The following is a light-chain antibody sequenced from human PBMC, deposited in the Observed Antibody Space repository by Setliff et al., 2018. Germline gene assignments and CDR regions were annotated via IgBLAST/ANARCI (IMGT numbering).Light chain of an antibody. CDR3: SSYAGGSNIV. J-gene: IGLJ1*01. CDR1: SSVVGGYNY. Sequence: SALTQPPSASGSPGQSVTISCTGTSSVVGGYNYVSWYQQHPGKAPKLMIYEVTKRPPGVPARFSGSNSGNTASLTVSGLQAEDEADYYCSSYAGGSNIVFGTGTKVTVL. V-gene: IGLV2-8*01. CDR2: EVT.